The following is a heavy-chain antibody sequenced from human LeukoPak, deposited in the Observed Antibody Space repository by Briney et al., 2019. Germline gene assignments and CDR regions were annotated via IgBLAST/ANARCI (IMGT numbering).Heavy chain of an antibody. D-gene: IGHD1-14*01. Sequence: GGSLGLSCTASGFSFSTYSMNWVRPAPGKGLEWVSYIVGSSSNIYYADSVKGRFTISRDNAKNSLYLQTDSLRAEDTAVYYCATDSPGTAAFDYWGQGTLVTVSS. CDR2: IVGSSSNI. V-gene: IGHV3-48*04. CDR3: ATDSPGTAAFDY. CDR1: GFSFSTYS. J-gene: IGHJ4*02.